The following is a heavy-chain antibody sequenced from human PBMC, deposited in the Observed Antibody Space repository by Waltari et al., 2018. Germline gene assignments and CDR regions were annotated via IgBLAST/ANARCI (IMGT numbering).Heavy chain of an antibody. J-gene: IGHJ4*02. CDR2: INHSGST. D-gene: IGHD3-10*01. CDR3: ARPGKLWSYFDY. V-gene: IGHV4-34*01. CDR1: GGSFSGYY. Sequence: QVQLQQWGAGLLKPSETLSLTCAVYGGSFSGYYWSWIRQPPGKGLEWIGEINHSGSTNSNPSLKSRVTISVDTSKNQFSLKLSSVTAADTAVYYCARPGKLWSYFDYWGQGTLVTVSS.